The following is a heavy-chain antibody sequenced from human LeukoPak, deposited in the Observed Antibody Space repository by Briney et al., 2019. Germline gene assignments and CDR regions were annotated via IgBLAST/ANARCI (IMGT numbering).Heavy chain of an antibody. CDR1: GYTFTSYG. Sequence: ASVKVSCKASGYTFTSYGISGVRQAPGQGREWMGWISAYHGNRNYSQKLQGRVTMTPDTSTSTPYMEMRSLRSDETAVYYCARDEVGYSYAESYWGQGTLVTVSS. D-gene: IGHD5-18*01. V-gene: IGHV1-18*04. J-gene: IGHJ4*02. CDR3: ARDEVGYSYAESY. CDR2: ISAYHGNR.